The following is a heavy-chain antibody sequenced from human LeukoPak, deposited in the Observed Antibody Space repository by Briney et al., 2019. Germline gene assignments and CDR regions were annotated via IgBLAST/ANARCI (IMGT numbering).Heavy chain of an antibody. CDR1: GGTFSSYA. V-gene: IGHV1-69*13. CDR3: AREDCSSTSCHHYNWFDP. D-gene: IGHD2-2*01. CDR2: IIPIFGTA. Sequence: ASVKVSCKSSGGTFSSYAISWVRQVPGQGLEWMGGIIPIFGTANYAQKFQGRVTITADESTSTAYMELSSLRSEDTAVYYCAREDCSSTSCHHYNWFDPWGQGTLVTVSS. J-gene: IGHJ5*02.